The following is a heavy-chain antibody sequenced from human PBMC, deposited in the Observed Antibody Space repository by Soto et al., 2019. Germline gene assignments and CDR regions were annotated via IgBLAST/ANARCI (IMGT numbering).Heavy chain of an antibody. J-gene: IGHJ4*02. V-gene: IGHV3-33*01. CDR2: IWYDGITK. Sequence: QEQPVESGGGVVQPGTSLRLSCEASGLTFSNYGMHWVRQAPGKGLEWVAVIWYDGITKFYADSVQGRFSVSRDNSKNTLYLQMNSLTAEDTAVYFCATVDNYYGSAFWGQGTLVTVSP. CDR3: ATVDNYYGSAF. D-gene: IGHD3-10*01. CDR1: GLTFSNYG.